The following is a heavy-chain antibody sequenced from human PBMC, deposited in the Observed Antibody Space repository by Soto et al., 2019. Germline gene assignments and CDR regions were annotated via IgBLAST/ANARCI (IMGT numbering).Heavy chain of an antibody. Sequence: QVQLQQWGAGLLKPSETLSLTCAVYGGSFSGYYWSWIRQPPGKGLEWMGEINHSGSTNYNPSLKSRVTISVDTSKNQFSLKLSSVTAADTAVYYCARYLSGYGDYWGQGTLVTVSS. CDR3: ARYLSGYGDY. J-gene: IGHJ4*02. D-gene: IGHD3-22*01. CDR1: GGSFSGYY. V-gene: IGHV4-34*01. CDR2: INHSGST.